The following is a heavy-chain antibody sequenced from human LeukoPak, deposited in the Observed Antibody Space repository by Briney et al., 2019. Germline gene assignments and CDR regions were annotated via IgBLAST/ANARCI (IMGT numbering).Heavy chain of an antibody. CDR2: INTSGST. D-gene: IGHD2-21*02. J-gene: IGHJ4*02. Sequence: SETLPLTCTVSGGSISSYYWSWIRQPPGKGLQWIGYINTSGSTNYNPSLKSRVTISLDTSKNQFSLKLSSVTAADTAVYYCARGVTAIQILDYWGQGTLVTVSS. V-gene: IGHV4-59*01. CDR1: GGSISSYY. CDR3: ARGVTAIQILDY.